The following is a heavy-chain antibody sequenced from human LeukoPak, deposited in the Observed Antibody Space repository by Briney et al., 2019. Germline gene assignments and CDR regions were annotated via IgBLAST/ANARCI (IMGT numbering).Heavy chain of an antibody. CDR3: TRDGYSGYDPYYFDY. Sequence: GGSLRLSCAASGFSVSGHYMNWVRQAPGKGLEWVSVIHSDGTTYYADSVKGRFTISRDNSKNTLYLQMSSLRAEDTAVYYCTRDGYSGYDPYYFDYWGQGTLVTVSS. CDR1: GFSVSGHY. CDR2: IHSDGTT. D-gene: IGHD5-12*01. J-gene: IGHJ4*02. V-gene: IGHV3-66*01.